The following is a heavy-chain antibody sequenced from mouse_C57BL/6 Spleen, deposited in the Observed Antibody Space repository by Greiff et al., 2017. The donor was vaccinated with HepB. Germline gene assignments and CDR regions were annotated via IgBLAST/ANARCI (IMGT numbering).Heavy chain of an antibody. D-gene: IGHD4-1*01. CDR3: LTGYWYFDV. J-gene: IGHJ1*03. V-gene: IGHV1-82*01. CDR1: GYAFSSSW. Sequence: QVQLQQSGPELVKPGASVKISCKASGYAFSSSWMNWVKQRPGKGLEWIGRIYPGDGDTNYNGKFKGKATLTADKASSTAYMQLSSLTSEDSAVYFCLTGYWYFDVWGTGTTVTVSS. CDR2: IYPGDGDT.